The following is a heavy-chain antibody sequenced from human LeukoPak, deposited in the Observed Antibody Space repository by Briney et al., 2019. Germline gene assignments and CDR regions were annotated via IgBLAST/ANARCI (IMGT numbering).Heavy chain of an antibody. V-gene: IGHV3-49*04. CDR1: GFTFGDYA. Sequence: PGGSLRLSCTASGFTFGDYAMSWVRQAPGKGLEWVGFIRSKAYGGTTEYAASVKGRFTISRDDSKSIAYLQMDSLKTEDTAVYYCTRDIVVVPAAIGAFDIWGQGTMVTVSS. CDR2: IRSKAYGGTT. D-gene: IGHD2-2*01. J-gene: IGHJ3*02. CDR3: TRDIVVVPAAIGAFDI.